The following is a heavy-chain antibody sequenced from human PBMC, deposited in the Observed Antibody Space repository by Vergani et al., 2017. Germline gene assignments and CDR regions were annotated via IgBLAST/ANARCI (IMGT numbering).Heavy chain of an antibody. D-gene: IGHD3-3*01. CDR2: ISSSYSYI. J-gene: IGHJ4*02. CDR3: SRDWTIFGMVSYYFDY. CDR1: GFTFSSYS. V-gene: IGHV3-21*01. Sequence: EVQLVESGGGLVKAGGSLRLSCAASGFTFSSYSMNWVRQAPGKGLEWVSSISSSYSYIYYADSVKGRFTISRDNAKHSLYLQMNSLRAEDTAVYYCSRDWTIFGMVSYYFDYWCEETLLTISS.